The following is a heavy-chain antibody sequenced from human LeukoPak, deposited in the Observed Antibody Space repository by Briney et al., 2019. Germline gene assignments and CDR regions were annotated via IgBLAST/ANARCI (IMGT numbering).Heavy chain of an antibody. CDR1: GFTFSRYG. CDR2: IWFDGSNK. J-gene: IGHJ4*02. D-gene: IGHD2-2*01. Sequence: GGSLRLSCAASGFTFSRYGMHWVRQAPGKGLEWVAVIWFDGSNKYCADSVKGRFTISRDNSKNTLYLQMNSLRAEDTAVYYCARDTCNSAGSSTSCLDYWGQGTLVTVSS. CDR3: ARDTCNSAGSSTSCLDY. V-gene: IGHV3-33*01.